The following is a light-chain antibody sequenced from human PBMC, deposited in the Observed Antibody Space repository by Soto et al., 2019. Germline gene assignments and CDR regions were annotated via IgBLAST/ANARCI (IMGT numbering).Light chain of an antibody. CDR1: QNINNF. CDR3: QQSNNWPYT. J-gene: IGKJ2*01. CDR2: DAS. Sequence: VLTQSPATLSLSPGDSATLSCRAGQNINNFRSWYQHKPGQAPRLLIYDASNRATGIPGRFSGSGSGTEFTLTISSLQSEDFAVYYCQQSNNWPYTFGQGTKLDIK. V-gene: IGKV3-11*01.